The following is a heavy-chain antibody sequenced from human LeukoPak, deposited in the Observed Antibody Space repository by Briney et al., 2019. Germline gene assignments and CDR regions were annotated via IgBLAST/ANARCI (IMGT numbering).Heavy chain of an antibody. V-gene: IGHV3-33*01. CDR1: GFTFSSYG. Sequence: GGSLRLSCAASGFTFSSYGMHWVRQAPGKGLEWVAVIWYDGSNKYYADSVKGRFTISRDNAKNSLYLQMNSLRAEDTAVYYCARIPEVYSSSWFLDYWGQGTLVTVSS. CDR2: IWYDGSNK. J-gene: IGHJ4*02. CDR3: ARIPEVYSSSWFLDY. D-gene: IGHD6-13*01.